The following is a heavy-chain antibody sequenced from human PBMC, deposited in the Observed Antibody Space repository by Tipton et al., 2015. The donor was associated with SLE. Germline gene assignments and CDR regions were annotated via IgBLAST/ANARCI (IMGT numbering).Heavy chain of an antibody. CDR3: ARVAPTEVFDY. CDR1: GESFNGYF. J-gene: IGHJ4*02. Sequence: GLVKPSQTLSLTCAVYGESFNGYFWTWIRQPPGKGLEWIAEIIHSGVTNYNPSLRSRVTISVDMSKNQVSLKLSSVTAADAAVYYCARVAPTEVFDYWGQGTLVTVSS. CDR2: IIHSGVT. V-gene: IGHV4-34*12. D-gene: IGHD1-1*01.